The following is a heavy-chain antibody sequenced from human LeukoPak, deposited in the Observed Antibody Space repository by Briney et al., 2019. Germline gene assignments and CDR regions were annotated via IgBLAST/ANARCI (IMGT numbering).Heavy chain of an antibody. CDR2: ISSSSSYI. V-gene: IGHV3-21*01. J-gene: IGHJ4*02. Sequence: GGSLRLSCAASGFTFSSYSMNWVRQAPGKGLEWVSSISSSSSYIYYADSVKGRFTISRDNAKNSLYLQMNSLRAEDTAVYYCARDLAVAGHFDYWGQGTWSPSPQ. CDR3: ARDLAVAGHFDY. D-gene: IGHD6-19*01. CDR1: GFTFSSYS.